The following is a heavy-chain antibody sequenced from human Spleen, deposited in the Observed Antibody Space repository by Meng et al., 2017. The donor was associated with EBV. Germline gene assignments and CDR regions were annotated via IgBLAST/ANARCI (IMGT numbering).Heavy chain of an antibody. CDR1: GDSSSSTTYC. V-gene: IGHV4-39*07. CDR3: ARAGDFADYGGGGDFDY. Sequence: QVPGSGPGLWTPSEPLSLTCTVSGDSSSSTTYCWGWIRQPPGKGLEWVGSMHYSGMTYYNPSLKSRVSLSVATSRKQLSLRLNSVTAADTAVYYCARAGDFADYGGGGDFDYWGQGTLVTVSS. J-gene: IGHJ4*02. D-gene: IGHD4-17*01. CDR2: MHYSGMT.